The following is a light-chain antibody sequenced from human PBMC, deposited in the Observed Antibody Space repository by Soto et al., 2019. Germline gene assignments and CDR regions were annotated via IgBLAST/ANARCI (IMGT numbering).Light chain of an antibody. J-gene: IGKJ1*01. CDR1: QSVSSSY. CDR2: GAS. Sequence: EIVLTQSPGTLSLSPGERATLSCGASQSVSSSYLAWYQQKPGQAPRLLIYGASRRASGIPDRFSGSGSGTDFTLTISRLEPEDFALYYCQHYGSSRTFGQGTKVDIK. V-gene: IGKV3-20*01. CDR3: QHYGSSRT.